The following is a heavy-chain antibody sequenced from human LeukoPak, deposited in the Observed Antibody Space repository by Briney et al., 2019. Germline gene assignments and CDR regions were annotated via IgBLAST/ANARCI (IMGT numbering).Heavy chain of an antibody. CDR2: ISAYNGNT. CDR3: ARTNSLYYYYYGMDV. CDR1: GYTFTSYG. Sequence: GASVKVSCKASGYTFTSYGITWVRQAPGQGLEWMGWISAYNGNTNYAQKLQGRVTMTTDTSTSTAYMELRSLRSDDTAVNFCARTNSLYYYYYGMDVWGQGTTVTVSS. V-gene: IGHV1-18*01. D-gene: IGHD4-23*01. J-gene: IGHJ6*02.